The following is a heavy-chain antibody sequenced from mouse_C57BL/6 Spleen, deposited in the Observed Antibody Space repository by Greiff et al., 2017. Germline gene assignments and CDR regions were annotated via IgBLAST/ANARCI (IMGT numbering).Heavy chain of an antibody. CDR1: GYTFTDYY. CDR2: INPNNGGT. Sequence: VQLQQSGPELVKPGASVKISCKASGYTFTDYYMNWVKQSHGKSLEWIGDINPNNGGTSYNQKFKGKATLTVDKSSSTAYMELRSLTSEDSAVYYCARWDTTVVADWYFDVWGTGTTVTVSS. D-gene: IGHD1-1*01. CDR3: ARWDTTVVADWYFDV. V-gene: IGHV1-26*01. J-gene: IGHJ1*03.